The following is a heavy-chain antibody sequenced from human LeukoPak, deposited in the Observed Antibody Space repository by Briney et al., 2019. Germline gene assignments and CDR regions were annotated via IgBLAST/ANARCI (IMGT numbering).Heavy chain of an antibody. J-gene: IGHJ4*02. CDR3: ARLHGYSYGYVDY. CDR1: GGSISSYY. V-gene: IGHV4-59*08. Sequence: PSETLSLTCTVSGGSISSYYWSWIRRPPGKGLEWIGYIYYSGSTNYNPSLKSRVTISVDTSKNQFSLKLSSVTAADTAVYYCARLHGYSYGYVDYWGQGTLVTVSS. D-gene: IGHD5-18*01. CDR2: IYYSGST.